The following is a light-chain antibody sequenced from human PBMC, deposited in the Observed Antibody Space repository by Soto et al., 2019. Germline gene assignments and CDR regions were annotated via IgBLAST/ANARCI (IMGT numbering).Light chain of an antibody. CDR2: AAS. CDR3: QQYNNWPPT. J-gene: IGKJ1*01. V-gene: IGKV3D-15*01. Sequence: EVVLSQSPGTLSLSPGERATLSCRARQSVRSDLAWYQQKPGQAPRLLIYAASTRATGIPTRFGGSGSGTEFTLTISSLQSEDFAVYYCQQYNNWPPTFGQGTKVDIK. CDR1: QSVRSD.